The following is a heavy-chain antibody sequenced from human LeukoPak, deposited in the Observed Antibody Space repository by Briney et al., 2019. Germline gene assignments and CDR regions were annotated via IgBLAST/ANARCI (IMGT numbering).Heavy chain of an antibody. Sequence: SETLSLTCAVYGGSFSGYYWSWIRQPPGKGLEWIGEINHSGSTNYNPSLKSRVTTSVDTSKNQFSLKLSSVTAADTAVYYCARVVSRTGSGSHFDYWGQGTLVTVSS. CDR3: ARVVSRTGSGSHFDY. J-gene: IGHJ4*02. CDR1: GGSFSGYY. V-gene: IGHV4-34*01. D-gene: IGHD3-10*01. CDR2: INHSGST.